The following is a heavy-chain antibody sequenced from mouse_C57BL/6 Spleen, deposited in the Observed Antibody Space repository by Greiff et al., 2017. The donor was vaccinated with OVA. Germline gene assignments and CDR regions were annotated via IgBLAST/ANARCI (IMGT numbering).Heavy chain of an antibody. V-gene: IGHV1-64*01. D-gene: IGHD1-1*01. CDR3: ARCITTVVDYFGY. CDR1: GYTFTSYW. CDR2: IHPNSGST. Sequence: QVQLQQPGAELVKPGASVKLSCKASGYTFTSYWMHWVKQRPGQGLEWIGMIHPNSGSTNYNAQFKSKATLTVDKSSSTAYMQLSSLTSEDSAVYYCARCITTVVDYFGYWGQGTTLTVSS. J-gene: IGHJ2*01.